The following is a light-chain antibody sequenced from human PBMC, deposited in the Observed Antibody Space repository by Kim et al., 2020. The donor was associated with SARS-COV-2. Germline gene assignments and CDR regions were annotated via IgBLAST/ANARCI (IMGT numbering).Light chain of an antibody. CDR3: SAWDDSLNGLL. Sequence: QSVLTQSPSASGTPGQRVTISCSGSTSNIGSNTVNWYQQLPGTAPKLIMFGNNERPSGVPDRFSGSKSDTSASLAISGLQSEDEADYYCSAWDDSLNGLLFGGGTQLTVL. CDR1: TSNIGSNT. J-gene: IGLJ2*01. V-gene: IGLV1-44*01. CDR2: GNN.